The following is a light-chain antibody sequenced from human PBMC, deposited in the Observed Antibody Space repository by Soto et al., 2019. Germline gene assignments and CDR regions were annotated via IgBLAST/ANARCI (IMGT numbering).Light chain of an antibody. V-gene: IGKV3-20*01. CDR2: DAS. J-gene: IGKJ1*01. CDR3: RQCATSPLT. Sequence: EIVLTQSPGTLSLSPGERATLSCRASQSITNNYLAWYQQKPGQAPRLLIHDASSRATGIPDGFSGSGSGTDFTLTISRLEPEEFAVYYCRQCATSPLTFGHGTKVEIK. CDR1: QSITNNY.